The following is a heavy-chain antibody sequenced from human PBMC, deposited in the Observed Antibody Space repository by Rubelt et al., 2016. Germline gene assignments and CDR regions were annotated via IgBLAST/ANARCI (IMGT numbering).Heavy chain of an antibody. CDR3: ARHAYGSGPYWYFDL. Sequence: QVQLQESGPGLVKPSETLSLTCTVSGGSISSYYWSWIRRPPGKGLEWIGYIFYSGTTNYNPSLKSRVTISVDTSKNQFSLNLRCVTAADTAVYYCARHAYGSGPYWYFDLWGRGTLVTGSS. J-gene: IGHJ2*01. CDR1: GGSISSYY. CDR2: IFYSGTT. V-gene: IGHV4-59*08. D-gene: IGHD1-26*01.